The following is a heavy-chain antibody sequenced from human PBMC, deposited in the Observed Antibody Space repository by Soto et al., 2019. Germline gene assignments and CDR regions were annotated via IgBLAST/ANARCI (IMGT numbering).Heavy chain of an antibody. CDR2: IYPGDSDT. J-gene: IGHJ6*02. CDR1: GYSFTSYW. CDR3: ARLTMDIVVVPAAMWYGMDV. Sequence: LGESLKISCKGSGYSFTSYWIGWVRQMPGKGLEWMGIIYPGDSDTRYSPSFQGQVTISADKSISTAYLQRSSLKASDTAMYYCARLTMDIVVVPAAMWYGMDVWGQGTTVTVSS. V-gene: IGHV5-51*01. D-gene: IGHD2-2*03.